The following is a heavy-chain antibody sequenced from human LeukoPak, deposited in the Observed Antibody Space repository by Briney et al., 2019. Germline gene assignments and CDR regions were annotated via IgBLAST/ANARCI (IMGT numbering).Heavy chain of an antibody. J-gene: IGHJ5*02. CDR2: IYTSGST. CDR3: ASQVVPAAGGWFDP. CDR1: GGSISSGSYY. D-gene: IGHD2-2*01. V-gene: IGHV4-61*02. Sequence: SETLSLTCTVSGGSISSGSYYWSWIRQSAGKGLEWIGRIYTSGSTNYNPSLKSRVTISVDTSKNQFSLKLSSVTAADTAVYYCASQVVPAAGGWFDPWGQGTLVTVSS.